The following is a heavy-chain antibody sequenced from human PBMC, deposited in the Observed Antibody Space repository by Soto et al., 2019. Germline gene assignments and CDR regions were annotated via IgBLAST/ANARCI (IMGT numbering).Heavy chain of an antibody. V-gene: IGHV1-69*06. CDR3: ARGWEAVAGTDFLTPRFGY. D-gene: IGHD6-19*01. Sequence: SVKVSCNASGGTFSSYSISWVRQAPGRGLEWMGGIFPIFGTAIYAQKFQGRVTITADKSTSTAYMELSSLRSADTGVYYCARGWEAVAGTDFLTPRFGYWGQGTMVTVSS. CDR1: GGTFSSYS. CDR2: IFPIFGTA. J-gene: IGHJ4*02.